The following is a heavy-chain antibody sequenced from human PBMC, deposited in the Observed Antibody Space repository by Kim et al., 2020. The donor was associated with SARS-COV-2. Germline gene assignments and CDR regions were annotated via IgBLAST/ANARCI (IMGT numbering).Heavy chain of an antibody. Sequence: GGSLRLSCVTSGFTFGTYAMSWVRQAPEKGLEWVSGISSSGGSTYYADSVKGRFTISRDSSKITLYLQMVSLRVDDTALYYCARTRSCSSTSCYVDYWG. V-gene: IGHV3-23*01. CDR1: GFTFGTYA. J-gene: IGHJ4*01. CDR3: ARTRSCSSTSCYVDY. D-gene: IGHD2-2*01. CDR2: ISSSGGST.